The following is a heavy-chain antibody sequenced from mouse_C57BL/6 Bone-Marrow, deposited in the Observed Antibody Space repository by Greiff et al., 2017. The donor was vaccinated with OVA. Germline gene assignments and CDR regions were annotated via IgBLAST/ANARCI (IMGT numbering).Heavy chain of an antibody. D-gene: IGHD1-1*01. CDR1: GYTFTSYW. CDR3: TRLENYYGSTYYAMDY. Sequence: VQLQQSGTVLARPGASVKMSCKTSGYTFTSYWMHWVKQRPGQGLEWIGAIHPGNSDTSYNQKFKGKAKLTAVTSASTAYMELSSLTNEDSAVYYCTRLENYYGSTYYAMDYWGQGTSVTVSS. J-gene: IGHJ4*01. CDR2: IHPGNSDT. V-gene: IGHV1-5*01.